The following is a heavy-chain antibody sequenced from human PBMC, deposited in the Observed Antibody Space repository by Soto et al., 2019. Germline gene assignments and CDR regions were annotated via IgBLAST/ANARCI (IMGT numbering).Heavy chain of an antibody. V-gene: IGHV1-69*13. CDR3: ARDPGARRGVSGAFDI. D-gene: IGHD2-8*01. CDR1: GGTVSSYA. CDR2: IIPIFGTA. Sequence: GASVKVSCKASGGTVSSYAISWVRQAPGQGLEWMGGIIPIFGTANYAQKFQGRVTITADESTSTAYMELSSLRSEDTAVYYCARDPGARRGVSGAFDIWGQGTMVTVSS. J-gene: IGHJ3*02.